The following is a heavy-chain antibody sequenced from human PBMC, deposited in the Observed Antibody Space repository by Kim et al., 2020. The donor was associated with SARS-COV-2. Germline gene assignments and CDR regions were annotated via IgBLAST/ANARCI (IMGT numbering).Heavy chain of an antibody. J-gene: IGHJ4*02. CDR3: AKKSGGGIQLWFHY. D-gene: IGHD5-18*01. Sequence: DAAKCRLTISRDNYKNALYLQMNSLSAEDTAVYYCAKKSGGGIQLWFHYWGQGTLVTVSS. V-gene: IGHV3-23*01.